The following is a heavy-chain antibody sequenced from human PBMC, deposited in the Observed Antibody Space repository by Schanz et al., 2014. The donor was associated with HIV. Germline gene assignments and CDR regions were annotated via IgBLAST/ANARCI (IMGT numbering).Heavy chain of an antibody. J-gene: IGHJ4*02. CDR1: GFTISSNY. CDR3: AAGLIRYFFDY. V-gene: IGHV3-53*02. D-gene: IGHD2-21*01. CDR2: VYIGDST. Sequence: EVQLVETGGGLIQPGGSLRLSCAVSGFTISSNYMSWVRQAPGKGLEWVSVVYIGDSTFYANSVKGRFTISRDDSKNTLYLQMNSLRAEDTAMYYCAAGLIRYFFDYWDQGTLVTVSS.